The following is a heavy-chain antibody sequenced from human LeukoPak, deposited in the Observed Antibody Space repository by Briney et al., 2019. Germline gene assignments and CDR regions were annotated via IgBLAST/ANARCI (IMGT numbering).Heavy chain of an antibody. D-gene: IGHD1-1*01. J-gene: IGHJ4*02. CDR3: VRERGNDSGYFDY. V-gene: IGHV3-48*02. CDR1: GFTFNSYA. CDR2: INSDTNIT. Sequence: GGSLRLSCAASGFTFNSYAMSWVRQAPGKGLEWVSHINSDTNITPYTASVSGRFTISRDNAKNSLYLHVNSLRDEDTAVYYCVRERGNDSGYFDYWGQGTLVTVSS.